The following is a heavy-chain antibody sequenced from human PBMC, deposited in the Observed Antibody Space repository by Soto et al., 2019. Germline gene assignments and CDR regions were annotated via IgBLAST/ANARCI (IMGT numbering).Heavy chain of an antibody. CDR1: GYTFDNYG. D-gene: IGHD3-22*01. V-gene: IGHV3-20*04. CDR2: IHWNGGST. Sequence: VSLRLSCAASGYTFDNYGMSWLSQTPGKVVVWVCDIHWNGGSTGSADSVKGRFTISRDNAKNSLYLQMNCLRDEDTSLYYCAIDIKGGNYYDSSGYNYPGAFDIWGQGT. J-gene: IGHJ3*02. CDR3: AIDIKGGNYYDSSGYNYPGAFDI.